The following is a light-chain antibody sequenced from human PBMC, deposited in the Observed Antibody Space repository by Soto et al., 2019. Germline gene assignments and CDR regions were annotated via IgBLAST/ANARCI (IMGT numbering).Light chain of an antibody. J-gene: IGLJ1*01. CDR2: RNN. Sequence: SLLTQPPSASGTPGQMVTISCSGSSSNIGSNYVYWYQQLPGTAPKLLIYRNNQRPSGVPDRFSGSKSGTSASLAISGLRSEDEADYYCAAWDDSLSGLVFGTGTKVTVL. V-gene: IGLV1-47*01. CDR1: SSNIGSNY. CDR3: AAWDDSLSGLV.